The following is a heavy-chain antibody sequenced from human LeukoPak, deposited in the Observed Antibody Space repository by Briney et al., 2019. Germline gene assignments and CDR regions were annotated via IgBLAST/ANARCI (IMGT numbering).Heavy chain of an antibody. V-gene: IGHV3-21*01. Sequence: GGSLRLSCAASGFTFSSYSMNWVRQAPGKGLEWVSSISSSSSYIYYADSVKGRFTISRDNAKNSLYLQMNSLRAEDTAVYYCARGGDQLLWFGELLIHYGMDVWGQGTTVTVFS. CDR2: ISSSSSYI. CDR1: GFTFSSYS. J-gene: IGHJ6*02. D-gene: IGHD3-10*01. CDR3: ARGGDQLLWFGELLIHYGMDV.